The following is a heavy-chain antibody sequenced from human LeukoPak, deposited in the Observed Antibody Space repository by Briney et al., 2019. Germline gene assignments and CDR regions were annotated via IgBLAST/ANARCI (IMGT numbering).Heavy chain of an antibody. CDR1: GGSISSGSYY. CDR2: IYTSGST. J-gene: IGHJ3*01. CDR3: ARLTGSAV. Sequence: SETLSLTCTVSGGSISSGSYYWSCIRQPAGKGLEWIGRIYTSGSTNYNPSLKSRVTISVGTSKNQFSLKLSSVTAADTALYDCARLTGSAVWGQGTMVTVSS. V-gene: IGHV4-61*02. D-gene: IGHD3-10*01.